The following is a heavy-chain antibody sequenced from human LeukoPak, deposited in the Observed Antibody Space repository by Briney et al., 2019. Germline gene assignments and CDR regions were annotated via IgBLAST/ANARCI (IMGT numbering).Heavy chain of an antibody. Sequence: GGSLRLSCAASRFTFSSYSMNWVRQAPGKGLEWVSSISSSSSYIYYADSVKGRFTISTDNAKNSLYLQMNSLRAEDTAVYYCARDWEDIVVVPFDPWGQGTLVTVSS. CDR1: RFTFSSYS. CDR2: ISSSSSYI. J-gene: IGHJ5*02. V-gene: IGHV3-21*01. CDR3: ARDWEDIVVVPFDP. D-gene: IGHD2-2*01.